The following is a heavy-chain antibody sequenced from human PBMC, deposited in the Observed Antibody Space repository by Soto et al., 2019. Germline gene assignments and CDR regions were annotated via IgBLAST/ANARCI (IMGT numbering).Heavy chain of an antibody. J-gene: IGHJ6*02. Sequence: SETLSLTCTVSGGSVGSGSYYWSWIRQPPGKGLEWIGYIYYSGSTNYNPSLKSRVTISVDTSKNQFSLKLSSVTAADTAVYYCARDYGYSYGAYYYYYGMDVWGQGTTVTVSS. V-gene: IGHV4-61*01. CDR1: GGSVGSGSYY. CDR2: IYYSGST. D-gene: IGHD5-18*01. CDR3: ARDYGYSYGAYYYYYGMDV.